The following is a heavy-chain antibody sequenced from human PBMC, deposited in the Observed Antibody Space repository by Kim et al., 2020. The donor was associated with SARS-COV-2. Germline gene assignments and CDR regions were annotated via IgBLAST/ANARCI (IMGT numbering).Heavy chain of an antibody. Sequence: SETLSLTCAVYGGSFSGYYWSWIRQPPGKGLEWIGEINHSGSTNYNPSLKSRVTISVDTSKNQFSLKLSSVTAADTAVYYCARAAGTPDDYCSSTSCRATHMDVWGNGTTVTVSS. J-gene: IGHJ6*03. D-gene: IGHD2-2*01. CDR3: ARAAGTPDDYCSSTSCRATHMDV. CDR2: INHSGST. CDR1: GGSFSGYY. V-gene: IGHV4-34*01.